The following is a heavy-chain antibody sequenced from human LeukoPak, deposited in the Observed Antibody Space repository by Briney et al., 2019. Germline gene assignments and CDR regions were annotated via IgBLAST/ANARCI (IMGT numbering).Heavy chain of an antibody. D-gene: IGHD2-2*01. CDR2: IYTSGST. Sequence: SETLSLTCTVSGGSISSYYWSWIRQPAGKGLEWIGRIYTSGSTNYNPSLKSRVTMSVDTSKNQFSLKLSSVTAADTAVYYCAREDIVVVPAFPMGYYYYMDVWGKGTTVTVSS. V-gene: IGHV4-4*07. J-gene: IGHJ6*03. CDR1: GGSISSYY. CDR3: AREDIVVVPAFPMGYYYYMDV.